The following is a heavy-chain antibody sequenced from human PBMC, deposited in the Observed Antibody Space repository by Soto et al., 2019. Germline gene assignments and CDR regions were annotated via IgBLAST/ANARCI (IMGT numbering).Heavy chain of an antibody. Sequence: PGGSLRLSCAASGFTFSNCWMSWVRQAPGKGLEWVANIKQDGNEKYYVDSVKGRFTISRDNAKNSLYLQMNSLRAEDTAVYYCASRGGYYYYMDVWGKGTTVTVSS. CDR1: GFTFSNCW. CDR2: IKQDGNEK. D-gene: IGHD3-10*01. CDR3: ASRGGYYYYMDV. V-gene: IGHV3-7*01. J-gene: IGHJ6*03.